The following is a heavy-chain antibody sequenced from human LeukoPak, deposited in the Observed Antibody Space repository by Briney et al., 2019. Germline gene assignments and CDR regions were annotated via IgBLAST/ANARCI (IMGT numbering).Heavy chain of an antibody. CDR3: ATVSSSGYYPA. CDR2: ISSSSSYI. V-gene: IGHV3-21*04. J-gene: IGHJ4*02. CDR1: GFTFSSYS. D-gene: IGHD3-22*01. Sequence: GGSLRLSCAASGFTFSSYSMNWVRQAPGKGLEWVSSISSSSSYIYYADSVKGRFTISRDNAKNSLYLQMNSLRSEDTAVYYCATVSSSGYYPAWGQGTLVTVSS.